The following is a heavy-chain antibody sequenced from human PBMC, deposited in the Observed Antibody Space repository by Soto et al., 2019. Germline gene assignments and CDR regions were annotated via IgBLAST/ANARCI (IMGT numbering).Heavy chain of an antibody. Sequence: SETLSLTCTVSGGSISSGGYYWNWIRQHPGKGLEWIGYIYYSGSTNYNPSLKSRVSISVDTSKNQFSLKLSSVTAADTAVYYCARRYGWAFDIWGQGTMVTVSS. D-gene: IGHD3-16*01. V-gene: IGHV4-61*08. CDR3: ARRYGWAFDI. CDR2: IYYSGST. CDR1: GGSISSGGYY. J-gene: IGHJ3*02.